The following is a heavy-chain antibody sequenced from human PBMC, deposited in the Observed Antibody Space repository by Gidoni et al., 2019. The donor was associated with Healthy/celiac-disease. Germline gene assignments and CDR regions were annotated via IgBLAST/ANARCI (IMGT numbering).Heavy chain of an antibody. CDR1: GFNFSDYY. Sequence: QVQLVESGGGLVKPGGSLSLSCAASGFNFSDYYMSWIRQAPGKGLEWVSYISSSSSYTNYADSVKGRFTISRDNAKNSLYLQMNSLRAEDTAVYYCARGLFCSSSCHGAFDIWGQGTMVTVSS. CDR2: ISSSSSYT. D-gene: IGHD6-13*01. J-gene: IGHJ3*02. V-gene: IGHV3-11*05. CDR3: ARGLFCSSSCHGAFDI.